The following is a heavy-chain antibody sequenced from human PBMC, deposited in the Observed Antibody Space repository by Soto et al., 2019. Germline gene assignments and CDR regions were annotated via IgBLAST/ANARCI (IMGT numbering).Heavy chain of an antibody. J-gene: IGHJ4*02. CDR3: ARLLGYRYGYQELFDY. Sequence: CVRQMPGKGLEWMWIIYPGDFNTRYSPSFQGHVTMSVDKSINTAYLQWSSLEISDAAMYYCARLLGYRYGYQELFDYWGQGTRVTVSS. CDR2: IYPGDFNT. V-gene: IGHV5-51*01. D-gene: IGHD5-18*01.